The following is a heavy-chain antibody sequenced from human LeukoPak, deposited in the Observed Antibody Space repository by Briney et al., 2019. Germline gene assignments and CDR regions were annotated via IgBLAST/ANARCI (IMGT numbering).Heavy chain of an antibody. CDR2: INSDGSST. J-gene: IGHJ4*02. CDR3: ATWWEGIAAQEFIF. D-gene: IGHD6-13*01. Sequence: PGGSLRLSCAASGFTFSSYWMHWVRQAPGKGLVWVSRINSDGSSTSYADSVKGRFTISRGNAKNTLYLQMNSLRAEDTAVYYCATWWEGIAAQEFIFWGQGTLVTVSS. V-gene: IGHV3-74*01. CDR1: GFTFSSYW.